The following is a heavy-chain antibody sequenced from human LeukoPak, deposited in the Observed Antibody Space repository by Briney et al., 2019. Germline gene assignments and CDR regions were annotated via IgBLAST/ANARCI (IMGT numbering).Heavy chain of an antibody. Sequence: PGGSLRLSCAASGFTFSSYAMSWVRQAPGKGLEWVSASSGSGGSTYYADSVKGRFTISRDNSKNTLYLQINSLRAEDTAVYYCAKPNYDILTGMTQYFDYWGQGTLFTVSS. V-gene: IGHV3-23*01. CDR3: AKPNYDILTGMTQYFDY. CDR2: SSGSGGST. J-gene: IGHJ4*02. CDR1: GFTFSSYA. D-gene: IGHD3-9*01.